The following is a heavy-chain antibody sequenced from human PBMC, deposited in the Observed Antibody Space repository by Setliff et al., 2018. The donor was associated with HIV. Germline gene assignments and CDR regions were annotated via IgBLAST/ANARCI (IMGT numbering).Heavy chain of an antibody. Sequence: SETLSLTCTVSDSGTYYWSWIRQPAGKGLEWIGRVSSRGDTNYNPSLKSRVTMSVDTSKNQFSLRLSSVTAADTAVYYCVRVSCSSWYSIPRNYYYSMDVWGEGTTVTVS. CDR3: VRVSCSSWYSIPRNYYYSMDV. CDR1: DSGTYY. D-gene: IGHD6-13*01. CDR2: VSSRGDT. J-gene: IGHJ6*03. V-gene: IGHV4-4*07.